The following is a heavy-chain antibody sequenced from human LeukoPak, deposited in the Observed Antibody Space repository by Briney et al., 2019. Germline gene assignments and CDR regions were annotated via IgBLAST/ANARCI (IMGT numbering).Heavy chain of an antibody. CDR2: ISAYNGNT. V-gene: IGHV1-18*01. Sequence: GASVKVSCKASSYTFTSYGISWVRQAPGQGLEWMGWISAYNGNTNYAQKFQGRVTMTEDTSTDTAYMELSSLRSEDTAVYYCATGSLVAGDFDYWGQGTLVTVSS. CDR1: SYTFTSYG. CDR3: ATGSLVAGDFDY. J-gene: IGHJ4*02. D-gene: IGHD6-19*01.